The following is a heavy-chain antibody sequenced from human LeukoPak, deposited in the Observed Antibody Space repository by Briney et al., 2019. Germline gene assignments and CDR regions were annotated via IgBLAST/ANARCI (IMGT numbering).Heavy chain of an antibody. CDR1: GGTFSGYA. D-gene: IGHD2-2*01. J-gene: IGHJ4*02. Sequence: SVKVSCKASGGTFSGYAISWVRQAPGQGLEWMGGIIPILGTANYAQKFQGRVTITADKSTSTAYMELSSLRSEDTAVYYCASHCSSTSCYSRGDYWGQGTLVTVSS. CDR3: ASHCSSTSCYSRGDY. V-gene: IGHV1-69*10. CDR2: IIPILGTA.